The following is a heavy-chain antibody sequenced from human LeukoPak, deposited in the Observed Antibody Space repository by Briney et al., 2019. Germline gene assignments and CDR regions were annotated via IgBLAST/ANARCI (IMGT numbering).Heavy chain of an antibody. V-gene: IGHV4-4*07. CDR3: ARDRQHSYGSDLDH. CDR2: NNFAGRG. D-gene: IGHD5-18*01. CDR1: GGSIHTYN. J-gene: IGHJ4*02. Sequence: PSETLSLTCTVSGGSIHTYNWMWIRQPAGKGLEFIGRNNFAGRGYYNPSLKSRVTISVDSPRNQFSLELTSVTAADTAVCYCARDRQHSYGSDLDHWGQGILVTVSS.